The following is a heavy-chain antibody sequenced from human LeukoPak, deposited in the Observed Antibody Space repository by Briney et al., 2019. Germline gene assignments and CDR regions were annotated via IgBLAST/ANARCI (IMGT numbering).Heavy chain of an antibody. V-gene: IGHV3-7*01. J-gene: IGHJ5*02. CDR2: IKEDGSEK. D-gene: IGHD5-24*01. Sequence: GGPLRFSCEASGFTFSNYWIIWFRQAPGKGLEGLANIKEDGSEKYYVDSVKGRFTLSRDNAKNSLYLQMNSLRAEDTAVYYCARDGSPEASINYFDTWGQGTPVTVSS. CDR1: GFTFSNYW. CDR3: ARDGSPEASINYFDT.